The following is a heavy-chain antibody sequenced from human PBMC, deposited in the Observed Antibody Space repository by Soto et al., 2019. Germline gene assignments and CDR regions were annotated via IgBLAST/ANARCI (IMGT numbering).Heavy chain of an antibody. V-gene: IGHV3-23*01. D-gene: IGHD2-15*01. CDR1: GFTFSSYA. Sequence: EVQLLESGGGLVQPGGSLRLSCAASGFTFSSYAMTWVRQAPGKGLEWVSTISGSTGGSTYYADSVKGRFTISRDNSKTTMYLQMNSLRAEDTAVYYCAKGYCGGDRCYGLDNWFDPWGQGTLVTVSS. J-gene: IGHJ5*02. CDR2: ISGSTGGST. CDR3: AKGYCGGDRCYGLDNWFDP.